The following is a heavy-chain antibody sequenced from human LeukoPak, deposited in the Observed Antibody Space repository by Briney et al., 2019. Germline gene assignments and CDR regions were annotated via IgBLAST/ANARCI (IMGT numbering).Heavy chain of an antibody. Sequence: GGSLRLSCAASGFTFSSYAMHWVRQAPGKGLEWVAVISFDGSNKYYADSVKGRFTISRDNSKNTLYLQMNSLGAEDTASYYCARDAPLTLRYFDYWGQGTLVTVSS. D-gene: IGHD1-14*01. CDR3: ARDAPLTLRYFDY. J-gene: IGHJ4*02. CDR2: ISFDGSNK. CDR1: GFTFSSYA. V-gene: IGHV3-30-3*01.